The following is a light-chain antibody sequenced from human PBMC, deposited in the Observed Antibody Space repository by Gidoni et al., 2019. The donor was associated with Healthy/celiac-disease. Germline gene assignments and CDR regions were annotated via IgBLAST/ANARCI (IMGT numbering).Light chain of an antibody. Sequence: DIQMTQSPSTLSASVGDRVTITCRASQSISSWLAWYQQQPGKAPKLLIYDASSLESGVPSRFSGSGSGTEFTLTISSLQPDDFATYYCQQYNSYQGTFXXXTKVEIK. CDR1: QSISSW. J-gene: IGKJ1*01. V-gene: IGKV1-5*01. CDR2: DAS. CDR3: QQYNSYQGT.